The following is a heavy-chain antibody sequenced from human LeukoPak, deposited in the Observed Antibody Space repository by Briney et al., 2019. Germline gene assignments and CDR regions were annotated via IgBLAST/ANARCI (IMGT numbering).Heavy chain of an antibody. CDR3: ATCRDEFGDYGFTS. CDR1: GDSISSNY. CDR2: IYDSWRT. J-gene: IGHJ5*02. D-gene: IGHD4-17*01. V-gene: IGHV4-59*01. Sequence: SETLSLTCTVSGDSISSNYWSWIRQSPGKGLEWIGYIYDSWRTKYNPTLKSRVTTSVDTSENLFSLKLTSVTAADTAVYYCATCRDEFGDYGFTSWGQGTLVTVSS.